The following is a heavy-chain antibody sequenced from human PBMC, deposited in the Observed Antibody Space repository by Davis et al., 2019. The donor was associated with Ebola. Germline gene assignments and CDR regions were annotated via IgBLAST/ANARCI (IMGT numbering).Heavy chain of an antibody. D-gene: IGHD3-10*01. Sequence: ASVQVSCKASGYTFTGYYMHWVRQAPGQGLEWMGWINPNSGGTNHAQKFQGRVTMTRDTSISTAYMELSRLRSDDTAVYYCARDRSGSYSWYYYYGMDVWGQGTTVTVSS. CDR1: GYTFTGYY. CDR3: ARDRSGSYSWYYYYGMDV. CDR2: INPNSGGT. V-gene: IGHV1-2*02. J-gene: IGHJ6*02.